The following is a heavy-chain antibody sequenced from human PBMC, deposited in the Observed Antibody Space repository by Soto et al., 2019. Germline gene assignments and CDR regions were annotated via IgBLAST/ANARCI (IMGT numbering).Heavy chain of an antibody. D-gene: IGHD2-15*01. CDR3: AARHCGGGSCYSHEEAFEG. J-gene: IGHJ3*01. CDR2: IAVDSGKT. CDR1: GFPFKSST. V-gene: IGHV1-58*01. Sequence: SVKVSCKASGFPFKSSTVQWVRQARGQGLEWIGWIAVDSGKTKYAHLIQDRVAITRDLSTSTAYMELSSLRSEDTAVYSCAARHCGGGSCYSHEEAFEGWGQGTVVTVSS.